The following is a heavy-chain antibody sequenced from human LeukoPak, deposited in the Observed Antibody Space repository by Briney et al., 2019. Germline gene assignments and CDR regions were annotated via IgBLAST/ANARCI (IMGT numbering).Heavy chain of an antibody. CDR3: ANEEWYRFNY. Sequence: PGGSLRLSCAASGFNFNNHWMAWVRQAPGKGLEWVTNIKPDGRGQNYVDSVKGRFTISRDNAKNSLYLQMNSLRAEDTAVYYCANEEWYRFNYWGQGILVTVSS. J-gene: IGHJ4*02. CDR2: IKPDGRGQ. CDR1: GFNFNNHW. V-gene: IGHV3-7*01. D-gene: IGHD3-3*01.